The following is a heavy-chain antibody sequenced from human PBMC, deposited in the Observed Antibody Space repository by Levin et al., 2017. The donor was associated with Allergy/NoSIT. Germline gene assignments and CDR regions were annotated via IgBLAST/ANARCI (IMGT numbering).Heavy chain of an antibody. CDR2: IYYSGST. V-gene: IGHV4-59*01. Sequence: SETLSLTCTVSGGSISSYYWSWIRQPPGKGLEWIGYIYYSGSTNYNPSLKSRVTISVDTSKNQFSLKLSSVTAADTAVYYCARSGRARAAAGSWFDPWGQGTLVTVSS. J-gene: IGHJ5*02. D-gene: IGHD6-13*01. CDR1: GGSISSYY. CDR3: ARSGRARAAAGSWFDP.